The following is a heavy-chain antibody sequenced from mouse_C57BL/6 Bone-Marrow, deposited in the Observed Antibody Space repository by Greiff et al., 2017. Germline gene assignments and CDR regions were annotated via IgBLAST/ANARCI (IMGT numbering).Heavy chain of an antibody. CDR1: GFSLTSYG. J-gene: IGHJ1*03. Sequence: VQLQQSGPGLVQPSQSLSITCTVPGFSLTSYGVHWVRKSPGKGLEWLGGIWRGGSTDYTAAFMSRLSITKDNAKSQVFFKMNSLQADDTAIYSCAKTAYWYFDVWGTGTTVTVSS. V-gene: IGHV2-5*01. CDR2: IWRGGST. CDR3: AKTAYWYFDV.